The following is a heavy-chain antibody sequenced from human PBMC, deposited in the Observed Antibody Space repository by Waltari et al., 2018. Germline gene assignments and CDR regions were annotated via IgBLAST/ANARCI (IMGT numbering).Heavy chain of an antibody. CDR1: GFTFSSYG. V-gene: IGHV3-30*02. D-gene: IGHD3-22*01. CDR2: TRYDGSNK. J-gene: IGHJ6*03. Sequence: QVQLVESGGGVVQPGGSLRLSCAASGFTFSSYGMHWVRQAPGKGLEWVAFTRYDGSNKYYADSVKGRFTISRDNSKNTLYLQMNSLRAEDTAVYYCAKVRNSSGYYYYYYYMDVWGKGTTVTISS. CDR3: AKVRNSSGYYYYYYYMDV.